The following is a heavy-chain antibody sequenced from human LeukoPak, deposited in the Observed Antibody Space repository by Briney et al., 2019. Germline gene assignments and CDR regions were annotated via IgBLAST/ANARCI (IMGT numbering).Heavy chain of an antibody. CDR2: INLSGGST. CDR1: GYTFTSSY. J-gene: IGHJ4*02. V-gene: IGHV1-46*01. Sequence: SVKVSRTASGYTFTSSYMHWVRQPPAQGLEWEWIINLSGGSTSYAQKFQGRVTMTTDTSTSTVYMELSSLRSEDTDVYYCARDPVQDYYDSSGYRFYDYWGQGTLVTVSS. D-gene: IGHD3-22*01. CDR3: ARDPVQDYYDSSGYRFYDY.